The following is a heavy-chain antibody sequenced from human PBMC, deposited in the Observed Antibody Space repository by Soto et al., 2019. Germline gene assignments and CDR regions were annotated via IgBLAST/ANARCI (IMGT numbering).Heavy chain of an antibody. V-gene: IGHV4-61*08. J-gene: IGHJ4*02. Sequence: SETLSLTCTVSGGSISSGDYYWSWIRQPPGKGLEWIGYIYYSGSTNYNPSLKSRVTISVDTSKNQFSLKLSSVTAADTAVYYCARGVHYDSSGYYYPGFDYWGQGTLVTVS. CDR3: ARGVHYDSSGYYYPGFDY. D-gene: IGHD3-22*01. CDR1: GGSISSGDYY. CDR2: IYYSGST.